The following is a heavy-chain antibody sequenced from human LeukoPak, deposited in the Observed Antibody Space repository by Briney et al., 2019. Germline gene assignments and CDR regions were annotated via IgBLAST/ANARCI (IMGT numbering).Heavy chain of an antibody. J-gene: IGHJ4*02. CDR1: GGSFSCYY. D-gene: IGHD4-17*01. CDR2: INHSGST. V-gene: IGHV4-34*01. Sequence: SETLSLTCAVYGGSFSCYYWSWIRQPPGKGLEWIGEINHSGSTNYNPSLKSRVTISVDTSKNQFSLKLSSVTAADTAVYYCARVIYGVSSSYYFDYWGQGTLVTVSS. CDR3: ARVIYGVSSSYYFDY.